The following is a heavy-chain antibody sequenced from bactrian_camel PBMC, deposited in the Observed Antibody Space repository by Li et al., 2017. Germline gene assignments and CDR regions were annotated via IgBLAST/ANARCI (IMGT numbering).Heavy chain of an antibody. CDR3: ALDLRWAGCVRCAAGWTGDFAD. Sequence: HVQLVESGGGSVQAGGSLRLSCAASGLWSCMAWFRQVPGKEREGVACTGSDGPTTYADSVEGRFTLSEDSATKTLYLQMDNLKPEDTAIYYCALDLRWAGCVRCAAGWTGDFADWGQGTQVTVS. J-gene: IGHJ6*01. D-gene: IGHD1*01. CDR2: TGSDGPT. CDR1: GLWSCMA. V-gene: IGHV3S63*01.